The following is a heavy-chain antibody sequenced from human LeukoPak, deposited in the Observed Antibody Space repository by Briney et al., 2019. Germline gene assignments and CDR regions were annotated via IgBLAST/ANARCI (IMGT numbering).Heavy chain of an antibody. V-gene: IGHV2-5*01. D-gene: IGHD4-23*01. J-gene: IGHJ4*02. CDR3: AHRAFDYGGQRNHFDY. CDR2: IYWNDDK. CDR1: GFSLSTRGGG. Sequence: SGPTLVNPTQTLTLTCTFSGFSLSTRGGGVGWIRQPPGKALEWLSLIYWNDDKRYSPSLKSRLTITKDTSKNQVVLTMTNMDPVDTATYYCAHRAFDYGGQRNHFDYWGQGTLVTVSS.